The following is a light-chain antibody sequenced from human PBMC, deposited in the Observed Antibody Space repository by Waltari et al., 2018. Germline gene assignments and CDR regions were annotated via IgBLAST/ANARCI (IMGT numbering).Light chain of an antibody. CDR1: SLRYSY. V-gene: IGLV3-19*01. CDR2: GNN. Sequence: SSELTQDPVVSVALGRTVRITCQGDSLRYSYANWHHQKPGQAPVLVMYGNNNPPSGIPERFSGTYSGTTAPLASSGLRFEDEADYYCATRDEGPTVVFGGGTKLTVL. CDR3: ATRDEGPTVV. J-gene: IGLJ2*01.